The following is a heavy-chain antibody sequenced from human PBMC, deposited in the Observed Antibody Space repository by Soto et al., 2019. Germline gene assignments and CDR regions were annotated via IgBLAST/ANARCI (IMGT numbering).Heavy chain of an antibody. CDR3: ARIYRRDGNKYADY. CDR1: GFTFSSFN. J-gene: IGHJ4*02. CDR2: ISASSTTV. V-gene: IGHV3-48*02. D-gene: IGHD3-16*02. Sequence: EVQLVESGGGLVQPGESLRLSCAASGFTFSSFNMHWVRQAPGKGLEWVSYISASSTTVYYADSVKGRFTISRDNAKNSLYLQMNSLRDEDTAVYYCARIYRRDGNKYADYWGQGILVTVSS.